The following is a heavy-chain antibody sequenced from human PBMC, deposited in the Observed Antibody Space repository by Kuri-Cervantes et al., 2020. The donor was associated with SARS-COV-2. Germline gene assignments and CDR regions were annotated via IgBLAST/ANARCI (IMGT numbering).Heavy chain of an antibody. CDR2: IYHSGST. CDR3: ARGKTKRTSLTTYYYYGMDV. CDR1: GGSISSGGYS. J-gene: IGHJ6*02. Sequence: SQTLSLTCAVSGGSISSGGYSWSWIRQPPGKGLEWIGYIYHSGSTYYNPSLKSRVTISVDTSKNQFSLKLSSVTAADTAVYYCARGKTKRTSLTTYYYYGMDVWGQGTTVTVSS. D-gene: IGHD2-2*01. V-gene: IGHV4-30-2*01.